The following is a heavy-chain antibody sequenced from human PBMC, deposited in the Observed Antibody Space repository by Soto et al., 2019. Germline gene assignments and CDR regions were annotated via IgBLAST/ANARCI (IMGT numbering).Heavy chain of an antibody. J-gene: IGHJ4*02. Sequence: QVQLVQSGAEVKKPGASVKVSCKASGYTFTSYYMHWVRQAPGQGLEWMGIINPSGGSTSYAQKFQGRVTMQRDTSTSAVYMELSSLRSEDTAVYYCAREVERGHSYGYLEYWGQGTLVTVSS. CDR3: AREVERGHSYGYLEY. V-gene: IGHV1-46*01. CDR1: GYTFTSYY. D-gene: IGHD5-18*01. CDR2: INPSGGST.